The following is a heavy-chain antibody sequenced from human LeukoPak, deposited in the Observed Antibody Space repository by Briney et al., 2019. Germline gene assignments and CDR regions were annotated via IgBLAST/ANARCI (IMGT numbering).Heavy chain of an antibody. J-gene: IGHJ4*02. CDR2: ISYDGSNK. Sequence: GGSLRLSCAASGFTFSSYAMHWVRQAPGKGLEWVAVISYDGSNKYYADSVKGRFTISRDNAKNSLYLQMNSLRAEDTAVYYCARDGGRVWGQGTLVTVSS. V-gene: IGHV3-30-3*01. CDR1: GFTFSSYA. D-gene: IGHD3-16*01. CDR3: ARDGGRV.